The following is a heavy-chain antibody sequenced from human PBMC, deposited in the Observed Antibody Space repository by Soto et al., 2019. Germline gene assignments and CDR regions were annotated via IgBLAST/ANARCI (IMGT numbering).Heavy chain of an antibody. D-gene: IGHD5-18*01. V-gene: IGHV3-30-3*01. CDR1: GFTFSSYA. CDR3: ARDQGAMDPYYFDY. J-gene: IGHJ4*02. CDR2: ISYDGSNK. Sequence: QVQLVESGGGVVQPGRSLRLSCAASGFTFSSYAMHWVRQAPGKGLEWVAVISYDGSNKYYADSVKGRFTISRDNSKNTLYLQMNSLRAEDTAVYYCARDQGAMDPYYFDYWGQGTLVTVSS.